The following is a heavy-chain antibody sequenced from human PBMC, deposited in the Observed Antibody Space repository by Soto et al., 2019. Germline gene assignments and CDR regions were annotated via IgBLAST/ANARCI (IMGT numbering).Heavy chain of an antibody. CDR3: ARGKWELLWGDY. V-gene: IGHV3-33*01. D-gene: IGHD1-26*01. CDR1: GFTFSDYN. J-gene: IGHJ4*02. Sequence: QLQLVESGGGVVQPGRSLRLSCAASGFTFSDYNMHWVRQAPGKGLEWVAVIWKDGSNKYYADSVKGRFTISRDNSKNTMYLQMNSLRAEDTAVYYCARGKWELLWGDYWGQGTLVTVSS. CDR2: IWKDGSNK.